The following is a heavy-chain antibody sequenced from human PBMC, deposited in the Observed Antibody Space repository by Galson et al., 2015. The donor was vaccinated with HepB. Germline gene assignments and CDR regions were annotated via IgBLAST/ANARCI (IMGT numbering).Heavy chain of an antibody. D-gene: IGHD3-3*01. Sequence: SVKVSCKASGYTFTSYGISWVRQAPGQGLEWMGWISAYNGKTNYAQKLQGRVTMTTDTSTSTAYMELRSLRSDDTAVYYCARDSPGDGVVPPVDYWGQGTLVTVSS. V-gene: IGHV1-18*01. CDR3: ARDSPGDGVVPPVDY. J-gene: IGHJ4*02. CDR2: ISAYNGKT. CDR1: GYTFTSYG.